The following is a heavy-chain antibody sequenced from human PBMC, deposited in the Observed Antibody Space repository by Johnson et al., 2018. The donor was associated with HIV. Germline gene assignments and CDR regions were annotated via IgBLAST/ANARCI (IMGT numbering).Heavy chain of an antibody. Sequence: VQLVESGGGVVQPGRSLRLSCAASGFTVSSNYMSWVRQAPGKGLEWVSVIYSGGSTYYADSVKGRFTISRDNSKNTLYLQMNSLRAEDTAVYYCAKWWFRELLPNAFDIWGQGTMVTVSS. J-gene: IGHJ3*02. CDR1: GFTVSSNY. CDR3: AKWWFRELLPNAFDI. V-gene: IGHV3-66*02. D-gene: IGHD3-10*01. CDR2: IYSGGST.